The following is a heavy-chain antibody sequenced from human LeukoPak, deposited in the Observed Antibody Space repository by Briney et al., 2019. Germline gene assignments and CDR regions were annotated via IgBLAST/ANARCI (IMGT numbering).Heavy chain of an antibody. D-gene: IGHD5-24*01. J-gene: IGHJ4*02. CDR3: ARGGRRDGYSEFDY. CDR2: INPNSGGT. V-gene: IGHV1-2*02. Sequence: ASVRVSCKASGYTFTGYYMHWVRQAPGQGLEWMGWINPNSGGTNHAQKFQGRVTMTRDTSISTAYMELSRLRSDDTAVHYCARGGRRDGYSEFDYWGQGTLVTVSS. CDR1: GYTFTGYY.